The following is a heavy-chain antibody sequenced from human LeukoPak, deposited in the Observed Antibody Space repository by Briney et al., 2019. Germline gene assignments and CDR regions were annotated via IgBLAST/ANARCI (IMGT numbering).Heavy chain of an antibody. CDR3: ARDVSRSYGDYFDY. CDR2: IIPILGIA. V-gene: IGHV1-69*04. Sequence: SVKVSCKASGGTFSSYAISWVRQAPGQGLEWMGRIIPILGIANYAQKFRGRVTITADKSTSTAYMELSSLRSEDTAVYYCARDVSRSYGDYFDYWGQGTLVPVSS. J-gene: IGHJ4*02. D-gene: IGHD1-26*01. CDR1: GGTFSSYA.